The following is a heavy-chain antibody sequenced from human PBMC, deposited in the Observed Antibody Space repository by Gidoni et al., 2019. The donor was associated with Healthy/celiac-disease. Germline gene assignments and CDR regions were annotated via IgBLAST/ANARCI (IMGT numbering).Heavy chain of an antibody. J-gene: IGHJ4*02. D-gene: IGHD6-19*01. CDR2: INPNSGGT. CDR1: GYTFTGYY. CDR3: ARARGQWLVSSDSNGYYFDY. Sequence: QVQLVQSGAEVKTPGASVKVSCKASGYTFTGYYMPWLRQAPGQGLEWMGWINPNSGGTNYAQKFQGRVTMTRDTSISTAYMELSRLRSDDTAVYYCARARGQWLVSSDSNGYYFDYWGQGTLVTVSS. V-gene: IGHV1-2*02.